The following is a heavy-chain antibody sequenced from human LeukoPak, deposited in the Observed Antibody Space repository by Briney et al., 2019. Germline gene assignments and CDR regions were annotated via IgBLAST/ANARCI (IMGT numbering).Heavy chain of an antibody. D-gene: IGHD2-15*01. CDR3: AADFVANYYYGMDV. CDR1: GFTFTSSA. CDR2: IVVGSGNT. Sequence: ASVKVSCKASGFTFTSSAMQWVRQARGQRLEWIGWIVVGSGNTNYAQKFQERVTITRDMSTSTAYMELSSLRSEDTAVYYCAADFVANYYYGMDVWGQGTTVTVSS. J-gene: IGHJ6*02. V-gene: IGHV1-58*02.